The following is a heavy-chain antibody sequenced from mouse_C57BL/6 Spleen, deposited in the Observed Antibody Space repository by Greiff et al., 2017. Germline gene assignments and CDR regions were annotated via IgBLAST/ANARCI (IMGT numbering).Heavy chain of an antibody. Sequence: LVESGPELVKPGASVKISCKASGYSFTDYNMNWVKQSNGKSLEWIGVINPNYGTTSYNQKFKGKATLTVDQSSSTAYMQLNSLTSEDSAVYYCAREGGSSLYYAMDYWGQGTSVTVSS. CDR3: AREGGSSLYYAMDY. CDR2: INPNYGTT. D-gene: IGHD1-1*01. J-gene: IGHJ4*01. V-gene: IGHV1-39*01. CDR1: GYSFTDYN.